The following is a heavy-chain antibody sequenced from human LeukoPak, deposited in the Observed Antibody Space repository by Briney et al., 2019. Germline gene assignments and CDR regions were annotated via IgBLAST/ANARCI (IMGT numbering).Heavy chain of an antibody. CDR3: AKDQGGIAAAGPYFDY. CDR2: ISGSGGST. J-gene: IGHJ4*02. Sequence: AGGSLRLSCAASGFTFSSYAMSWVRQAPGKGLEWVSAISGSGGSTYYADSVKGRFTISRDNSKNTLYLQMNSLRAEDTAVYYCAKDQGGIAAAGPYFDYWGQGTLVTVSS. CDR1: GFTFSSYA. V-gene: IGHV3-23*01. D-gene: IGHD6-13*01.